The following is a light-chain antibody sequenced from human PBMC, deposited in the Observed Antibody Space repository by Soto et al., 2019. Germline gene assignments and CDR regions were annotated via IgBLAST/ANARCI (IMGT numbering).Light chain of an antibody. CDR1: QDIRSW. J-gene: IGKJ5*01. V-gene: IGKV1-12*01. Sequence: DIQMTQSPSSVSASVGDRVTITCRASQDIRSWLAWYQQKPGKAPKLLIYAASRWQSGVPARFSGSGSGTDFTLTISRLQPEDFATYYCQQANSLPLTFGQGTRLEI. CDR3: QQANSLPLT. CDR2: AAS.